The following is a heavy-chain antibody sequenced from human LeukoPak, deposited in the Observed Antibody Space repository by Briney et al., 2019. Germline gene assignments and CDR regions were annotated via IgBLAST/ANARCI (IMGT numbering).Heavy chain of an antibody. J-gene: IGHJ4*02. CDR3: ARNASHSSSWYDGGY. V-gene: IGHV3-74*01. Sequence: GGSLRLSCAASGFTLSSYWMHWVRQAPGKGLVWVSRINSDGSSTSYADSVKGRFTISRDNAKNTLYLQMNSLRAEDTGVYYCARNASHSSSWYDGGYWGQGTLVTVSS. CDR2: INSDGSST. CDR1: GFTLSSYW. D-gene: IGHD6-13*01.